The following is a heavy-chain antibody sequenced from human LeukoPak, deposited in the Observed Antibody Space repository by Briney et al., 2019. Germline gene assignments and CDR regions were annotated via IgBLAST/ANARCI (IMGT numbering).Heavy chain of an antibody. CDR1: GYSISSGYY. CDR3: ASLLYRLYGDYA. D-gene: IGHD4-17*01. V-gene: IGHV4-38-2*01. J-gene: IGHJ5*02. Sequence: PSETLSLTCAVSGYSISSGYYWGWIRQPPGKGLEWIGSIYHSGSTYYNPSLKSRVTISVDTSKNQFSLKLSSVTAADTAVYYCASLLYRLYGDYAWGQGTLVTGSS. CDR2: IYHSGST.